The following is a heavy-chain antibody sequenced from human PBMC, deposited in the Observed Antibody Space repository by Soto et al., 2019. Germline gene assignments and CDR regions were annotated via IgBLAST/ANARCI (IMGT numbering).Heavy chain of an antibody. CDR1: GGSMSSYY. J-gene: IGHJ5*02. D-gene: IGHD3-10*01. CDR2: IYYSGST. Sequence: QVQLQESGPGLVKPSETLSLTYTVSGGSMSSYYWSWIRQPPGKGLEWIGYIYYSGSTIYNPSLKSRVTISVDTSKNQFSLKLSSVTAADTAVYYCARYGSGSSVWFDPWGQGTLVMVSS. V-gene: IGHV4-59*01. CDR3: ARYGSGSSVWFDP.